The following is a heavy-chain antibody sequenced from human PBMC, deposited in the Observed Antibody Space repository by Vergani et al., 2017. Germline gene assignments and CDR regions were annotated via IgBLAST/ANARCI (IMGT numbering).Heavy chain of an antibody. CDR3: ARVRAVRGVTYYYYYGMDV. J-gene: IGHJ6*02. V-gene: IGHV3-48*03. CDR2: ISSSGSTI. D-gene: IGHD3-10*01. Sequence: VQLVESGGGLVKPGGSLRLSCAASGFTFSSYEMNWVRQAPGKGLEWVSYISSSGSTIYYADSVKGRFTISRDNAKNSLYLQMNSLRAEDTAVYYCARVRAVRGVTYYYYYGMDVWGQGTTVTVSS. CDR1: GFTFSSYE.